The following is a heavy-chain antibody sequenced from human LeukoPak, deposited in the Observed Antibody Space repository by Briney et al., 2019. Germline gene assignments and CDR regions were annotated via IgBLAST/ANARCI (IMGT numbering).Heavy chain of an antibody. J-gene: IGHJ6*02. D-gene: IGHD2-15*01. V-gene: IGHV1-46*01. CDR3: ARGGSGGLIDYGMDV. Sequence: ASVKVSCKASGYTFTSYYMHWVRQAPGQGLEWMGIINPSGGSTSYAQKFQGRVTMTRDTSTSTVYMELSSLRSEDTAVYYCARGGSGGLIDYGMDVWGQGTTVTVSS. CDR2: INPSGGST. CDR1: GYTFTSYY.